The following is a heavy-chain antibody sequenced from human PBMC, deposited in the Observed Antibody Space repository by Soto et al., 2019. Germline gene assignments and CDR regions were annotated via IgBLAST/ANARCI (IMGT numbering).Heavy chain of an antibody. CDR3: ASVLYYGSGSYSPYGMDV. J-gene: IGHJ6*02. CDR1: GVSFNNNG. Sequence: QVQLVQSGAEVKKPGSSVKVSCKTSGVSFNNNGIGWVRQPPGHGLEWMGGVSPPFRTSNYARKFQGRISITADASTGTVNMELSSLSSEDTAQYYCASVLYYGSGSYSPYGMDVWGQGTTVTVSS. D-gene: IGHD3-10*01. CDR2: VSPPFRTS. V-gene: IGHV1-69*01.